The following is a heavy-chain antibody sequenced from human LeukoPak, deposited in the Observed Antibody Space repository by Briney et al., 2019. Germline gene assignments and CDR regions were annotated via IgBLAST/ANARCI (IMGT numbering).Heavy chain of an antibody. Sequence: GESLKISCKGSGYSSTSYWIGWVRQMPGKGLEWMGIIYPGDSDTRYSPSFQGQVTISADKSISTAYLQWSSLKASDTAMYYCARQEQLANYYYGMDVWGQGTTVTVSS. V-gene: IGHV5-51*01. CDR2: IYPGDSDT. J-gene: IGHJ6*02. CDR3: ARQEQLANYYYGMDV. D-gene: IGHD6-13*01. CDR1: GYSSTSYW.